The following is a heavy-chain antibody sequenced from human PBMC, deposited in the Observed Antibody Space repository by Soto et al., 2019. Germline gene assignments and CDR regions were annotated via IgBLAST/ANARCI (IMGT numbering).Heavy chain of an antibody. CDR2: INTTFGDT. CDR1: GYTFTAYY. Sequence: QVQLVQSGAEVKEPGDSERVSCEASGYTFTAYYIHWVRQAPGQGLEWMGWINTTFGDTTYAQDFQGRVSMTRDMSVSTVYMELRRLTSADTAIYYCARNMDYYSGTGSGNGHGFWGQGTTVTVFS. CDR3: ARNMDYYSGTGSGNGHGF. J-gene: IGHJ6*02. D-gene: IGHD3-10*01. V-gene: IGHV1-2*02.